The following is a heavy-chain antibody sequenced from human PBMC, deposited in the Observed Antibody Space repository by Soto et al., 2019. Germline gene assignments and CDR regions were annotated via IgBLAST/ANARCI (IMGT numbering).Heavy chain of an antibody. J-gene: IGHJ4*02. Sequence: LRLSCVASGFTLNTDWMCWFRQAPGKGLEWVANIKEDGSDKYYVDSVKGRFTISRDNAKNLLYLQMNSLGAGDTAMYYCARFTRGSSGDYWGQGTLVTVSS. V-gene: IGHV3-7*01. CDR3: ARFTRGSSGDY. CDR2: IKEDGSDK. CDR1: GFTLNTDW. D-gene: IGHD6-25*01.